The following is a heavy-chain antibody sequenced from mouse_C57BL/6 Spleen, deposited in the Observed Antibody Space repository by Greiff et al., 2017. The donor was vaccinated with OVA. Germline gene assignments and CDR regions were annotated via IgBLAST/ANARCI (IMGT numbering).Heavy chain of an antibody. CDR1: GFTFSDYG. CDR3: ARGRGFYFDY. V-gene: IGHV5-17*01. J-gene: IGHJ2*01. CDR2: ISSGSSII. Sequence: DVQLVESGGGLVKPGGSLKLSCAASGFTFSDYGMHWVRQAPEKGLEWVAYISSGSSIIYYADTVQGRFTISRDNAKNTLFLQMTSLRSEDTAMYFCARGRGFYFDYWGQGTTLTVSS.